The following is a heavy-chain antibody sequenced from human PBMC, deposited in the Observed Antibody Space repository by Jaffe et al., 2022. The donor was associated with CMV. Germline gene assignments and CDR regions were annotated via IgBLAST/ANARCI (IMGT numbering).Heavy chain of an antibody. CDR3: ARVGSIVVVPAAISLRPREEDAFDI. CDR2: ISSSSSYI. D-gene: IGHD2-2*01. Sequence: EVQLVESGGGLVKPGGSLRLSCAASGFTFSSYSMNWVRQAPGKGLEWVSSISSSSSYIYYADSVKGRFTISRDNAKNSLYLQMNSLRAEDTAVYYCARVGSIVVVPAAISLRPREEDAFDIWGQGTMVTVSS. J-gene: IGHJ3*02. V-gene: IGHV3-21*01. CDR1: GFTFSSYS.